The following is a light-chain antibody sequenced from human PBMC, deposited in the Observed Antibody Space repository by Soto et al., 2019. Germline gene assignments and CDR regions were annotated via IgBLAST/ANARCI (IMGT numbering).Light chain of an antibody. V-gene: IGLV2-14*01. CDR3: SSYTSNTFYV. CDR2: EVT. CDR1: SSDVGGYNY. Sequence: QYALTQPASVSGSPGQSITISSTGTSSDVGGYNYVSWYQQHPGKAPKLMIYEVTNRPSGVSNRFSGSKSGNTASLTISGLQAEDEADYYCSSYTSNTFYVFGSGTKVTVL. J-gene: IGLJ1*01.